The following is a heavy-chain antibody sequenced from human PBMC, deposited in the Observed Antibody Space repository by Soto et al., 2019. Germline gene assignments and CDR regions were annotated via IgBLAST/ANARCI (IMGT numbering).Heavy chain of an antibody. J-gene: IGHJ6*02. D-gene: IGHD6-13*01. CDR3: ASSHIAAAPYGMDV. V-gene: IGHV3-30-3*01. Sequence: GGSLRLSCAASGFTFSNYAMHWVRQAPGKGLEWVAFISNDGSNKYYADSVKGRFTISRDNSKNTVYLQMNSLRTKDTAVYYCASSHIAAAPYGMDVWGQGTTVTVS. CDR1: GFTFSNYA. CDR2: ISNDGSNK.